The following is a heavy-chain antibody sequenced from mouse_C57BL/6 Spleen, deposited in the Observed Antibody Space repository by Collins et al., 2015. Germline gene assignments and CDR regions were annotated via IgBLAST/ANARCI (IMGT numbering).Heavy chain of an antibody. V-gene: IGHV1-18*01. CDR3: ARNGGNHYYAMDY. J-gene: IGHJ4*01. CDR2: INPYNGGT. CDR1: GYSFTGYT. D-gene: IGHD1-1*02. Sequence: EVRLQQSGPELVKPGASMKISCKASGYSFTGYTMNWVKQSHGKNLEWIGLINPYNGGTSYNQKFKGKATLTVDKSSSTPYMELLSLTSEDSAVYFCARNGGNHYYAMDYWGQGTSVTVSS.